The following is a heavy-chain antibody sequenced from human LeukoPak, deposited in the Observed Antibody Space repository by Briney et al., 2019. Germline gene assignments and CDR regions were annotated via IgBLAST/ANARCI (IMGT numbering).Heavy chain of an antibody. J-gene: IGHJ4*02. CDR2: IYYSGST. CDR1: GGSISSGDYY. Sequence: PSETLSLTCTVSGGSISSGDYYWSWIRQPPGKGLEWIGYIYYSGSTYYNPSLKSRVTISVDTSKNQFSLKLSSVTAVDTAVYYCARGGHLDDFWSGYYFYWGQGTLVTVSS. CDR3: ARGGHLDDFWSGYYFY. D-gene: IGHD3-3*01. V-gene: IGHV4-30-4*08.